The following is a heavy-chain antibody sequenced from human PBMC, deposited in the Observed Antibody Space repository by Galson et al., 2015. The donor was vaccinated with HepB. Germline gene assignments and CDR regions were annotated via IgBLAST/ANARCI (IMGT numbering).Heavy chain of an antibody. Sequence: SLRLSCAASGFTFSSYAMSWVRQAPGKGLEWASAISVSGGSTYYADSVKGRFTISRDNSKNTLHLHMNSLRAEDTAVYYCAKDSVGGSPSHFDFWGQGTLVTVSS. CDR3: AKDSVGGSPSHFDF. D-gene: IGHD3-16*01. CDR2: ISVSGGST. V-gene: IGHV3-23*01. CDR1: GFTFSSYA. J-gene: IGHJ4*02.